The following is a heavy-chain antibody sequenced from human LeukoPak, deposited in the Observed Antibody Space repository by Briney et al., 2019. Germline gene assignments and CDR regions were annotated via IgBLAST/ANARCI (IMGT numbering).Heavy chain of an antibody. CDR2: IFWSSGRV. CDR3: AKSYPGSEYYGMDV. D-gene: IGHD3-10*01. CDR1: GLTFDDDV. Sequence: GRSLRLSCAASGLTFDDDVIHWVRQTPGKGLEWISGIFWSSGRVVYAESVKGRFTTSRDNAKKSLYLQMNSLRGEDTAFYYCAKSYPGSEYYGMDVWGQETTVIVSS. J-gene: IGHJ6*02. V-gene: IGHV3-9*01.